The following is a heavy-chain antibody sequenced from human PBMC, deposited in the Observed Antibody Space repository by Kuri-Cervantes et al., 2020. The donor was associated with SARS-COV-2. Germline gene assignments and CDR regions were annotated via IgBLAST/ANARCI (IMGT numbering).Heavy chain of an antibody. CDR1: GFTVNSNY. CDR2: IYGDGST. J-gene: IGHJ4*02. CDR3: ARVGSGPGGVDH. V-gene: IGHV3-66*02. Sequence: GESLKISCAASGFTVNSNYMAWVRQAPGKGLQWVSIIYGDGSTFYADSVKGRFTISRDNSKNTLFLQMNSLRIEDTALYYCARVGSGPGGVDHWGQGTLVTVSS. D-gene: IGHD6-19*01.